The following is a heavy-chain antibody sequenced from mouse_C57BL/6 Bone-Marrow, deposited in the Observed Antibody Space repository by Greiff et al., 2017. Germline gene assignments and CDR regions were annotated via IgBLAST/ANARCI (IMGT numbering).Heavy chain of an antibody. D-gene: IGHD1-1*01. CDR3: ARSHYYGSSHWYFDV. V-gene: IGHV1-82*01. J-gene: IGHJ1*03. CDR1: GYAFSSSW. Sequence: QVQLQQSGPELVKPGASVKISCKASGYAFSSSWMNWVKQRPGTGLEWIGRLYPGDGDTNYNGKFKGKATLTADKSSSTAYMQLSSLTSEDSAVYFCARSHYYGSSHWYFDVWGTGTTVTVSS. CDR2: LYPGDGDT.